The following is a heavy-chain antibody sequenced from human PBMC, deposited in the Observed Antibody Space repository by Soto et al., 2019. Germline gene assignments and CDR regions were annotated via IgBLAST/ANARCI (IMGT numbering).Heavy chain of an antibody. CDR1: GASIRSNNW. CDR2: IFHGGST. D-gene: IGHD1-26*01. J-gene: IGHJ4*02. CDR3: ARVYSGSYSDS. Sequence: SETLSLTCAVSGASIRSNNWWSWVRQPPGKGLEWIGEIFHGGSTYYNPSLKTRLTISVDKSKNQFSLNLTSVTAADTAVYYCARVYSGSYSDSWGRGTLVTVSS. V-gene: IGHV4-4*02.